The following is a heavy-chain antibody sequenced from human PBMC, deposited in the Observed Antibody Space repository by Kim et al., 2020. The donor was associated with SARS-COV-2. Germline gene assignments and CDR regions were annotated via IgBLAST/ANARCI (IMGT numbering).Heavy chain of an antibody. CDR3: AILSYYYDSNGSFDY. CDR1: GFTFSSYT. D-gene: IGHD3-22*01. CDR2: ISSSSSYI. J-gene: IGHJ4*02. V-gene: IGHV3-21*01. Sequence: GGSLRLSCAASGFTFSSYTMNWVRQAPGKGLEWVSSISSSSSYIYYADSLKGRFTISRDNAKNSLYLQMNSLRAEDTAVYYCAILSYYYDSNGSFDYWGQGTLVIVSS.